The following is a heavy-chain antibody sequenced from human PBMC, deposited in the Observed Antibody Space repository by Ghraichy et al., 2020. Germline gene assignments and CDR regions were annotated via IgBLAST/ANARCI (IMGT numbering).Heavy chain of an antibody. D-gene: IGHD3-3*01. J-gene: IGHJ4*02. Sequence: ASVKVSCQASGYSFSDYYLHWLRQAPGQGPEWMGWIKPDSGDTTFAQKFRGRVTVTRDTSISTAYMELSSLKSDDTAVYYCARVAGLLDGSGYRRLDVWGQGTLVTVSS. CDR3: ARVAGLLDGSGYRRLDV. V-gene: IGHV1-2*02. CDR1: GYSFSDYY. CDR2: IKPDSGDT.